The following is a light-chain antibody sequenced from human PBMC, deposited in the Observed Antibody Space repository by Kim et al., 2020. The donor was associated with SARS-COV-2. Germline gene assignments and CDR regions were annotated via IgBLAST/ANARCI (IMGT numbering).Light chain of an antibody. Sequence: SYELTQPPSVSVSSGQTARITCSGDALPKQYAYWYQQKPGQAPVLVIYKDSERPSGIPERFSGSSSGTTVTLTMSGVQAEDEADYYCQSADSSGTYVVFGGGTKLTVL. CDR3: QSADSSGTYVV. CDR1: ALPKQY. J-gene: IGLJ2*01. V-gene: IGLV3-25*03. CDR2: KDS.